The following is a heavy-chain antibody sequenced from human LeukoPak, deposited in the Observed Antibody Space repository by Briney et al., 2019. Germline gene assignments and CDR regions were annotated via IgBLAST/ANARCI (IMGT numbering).Heavy chain of an antibody. J-gene: IGHJ4*02. CDR1: VFTFSSYS. Sequence: GGSLRLSCAASVFTFSSYSMSWVRHAPGKGLEWVSAISGSGGSTYYADSVKGRFTISRDNSKNTLYLQMNSLRAEDTAVYYCAILAPSRTFDYWGQGTLVTVSS. CDR3: AILAPSRTFDY. V-gene: IGHV3-23*01. CDR2: ISGSGGST.